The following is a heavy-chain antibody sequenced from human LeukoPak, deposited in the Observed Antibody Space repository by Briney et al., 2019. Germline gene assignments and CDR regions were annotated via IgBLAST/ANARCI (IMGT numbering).Heavy chain of an antibody. CDR2: ISVYNDYT. V-gene: IGHV1-18*01. CDR1: SYTFTSYG. J-gene: IGHJ3*02. D-gene: IGHD3-9*01. Sequence: ASVRVSCKASSYTFTSYGISWVRQAPGQGLEWMGWISVYNDYTHYAQMLQGRVTMTTDTSTSTAYMELRSLRSDDTAVYYCARDRLLRYFDWPMAAFDIWGQGTMVTVSS. CDR3: ARDRLLRYFDWPMAAFDI.